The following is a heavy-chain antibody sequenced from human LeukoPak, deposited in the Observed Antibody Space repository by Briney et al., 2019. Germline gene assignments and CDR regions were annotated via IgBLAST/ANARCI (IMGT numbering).Heavy chain of an antibody. CDR1: GYSFTDYY. CDR2: INPNSGGT. J-gene: IGHJ4*02. CDR3: ARGLMYYGSGSYAY. V-gene: IGHV1-2*02. D-gene: IGHD3-10*01. Sequence: ASVKVSCKASGYSFTDYYMNWVRQAPGQGLEWMGWINPNSGGTNYAQKFQGRVTMTRDTSISTAYMELSRLRSDDTVVYYCARGLMYYGSGSYAYWGQGTLVTVSS.